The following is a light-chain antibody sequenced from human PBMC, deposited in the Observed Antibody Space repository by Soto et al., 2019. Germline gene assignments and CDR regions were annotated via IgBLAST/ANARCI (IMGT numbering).Light chain of an antibody. V-gene: IGLV2-14*01. CDR1: SSDVGIYNY. J-gene: IGLJ1*01. CDR2: EVT. Sequence: QSVLTQPASVSGSPGQSIAISCTGTSSDVGIYNYVSWYQQHPGKVPKLIIYEVTNRPSGVSNRFSGSKSGNTASLIISGLQAEDEADYYCTSYTTSSTRVFGTGTKAPS. CDR3: TSYTTSSTRV.